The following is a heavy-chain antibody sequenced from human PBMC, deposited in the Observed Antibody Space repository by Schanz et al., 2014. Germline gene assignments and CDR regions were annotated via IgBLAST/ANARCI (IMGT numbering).Heavy chain of an antibody. CDR1: GLNFDYYG. V-gene: IGHV3-33*01. CDR2: IGYDGSEK. Sequence: QVQLVESGGGVVQPGRSLRLSCATSGLNFDYYGMNWVRQAPGKGLEWVANIGYDGSEKYYVDSVKGRFTISRDNSKNTLYLQVNSLRAEDTAVYYCARPSDSSWYMDVWGKGTTVTVSS. J-gene: IGHJ6*03. D-gene: IGHD2-21*02. CDR3: ARPSDSSWYMDV.